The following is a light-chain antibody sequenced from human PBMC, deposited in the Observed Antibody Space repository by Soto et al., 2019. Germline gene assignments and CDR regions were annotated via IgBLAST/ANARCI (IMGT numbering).Light chain of an antibody. CDR2: DAS. V-gene: IGKV1-5*01. J-gene: IGKJ1*01. CDR1: QSISSW. CDR3: QQYNTYSPPWT. Sequence: DIQMTHSPSTLSSSLGDIVTITCRASQSISSWLAWYQQKPGKAPNLLIFDASTLESGVPSRFSGSGSGTEFSLTISRLQRDDFATYYCQQYNTYSPPWTFGQGTKV.